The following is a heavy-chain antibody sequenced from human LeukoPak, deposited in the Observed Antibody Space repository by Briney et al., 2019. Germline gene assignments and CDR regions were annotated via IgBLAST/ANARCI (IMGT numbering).Heavy chain of an antibody. Sequence: GGSLTLSCAASGFTFSSYGMHWVRQAPGKELERVAFIRYDGSNKYYADSVKGRFTISRDNSKNTLYLQLISLRAEDTAVYYCAGGKYCSSTSCTAFDIWGQGTMVTVSS. J-gene: IGHJ3*02. CDR2: IRYDGSNK. CDR3: AGGKYCSSTSCTAFDI. D-gene: IGHD2-2*01. CDR1: GFTFSSYG. V-gene: IGHV3-30*02.